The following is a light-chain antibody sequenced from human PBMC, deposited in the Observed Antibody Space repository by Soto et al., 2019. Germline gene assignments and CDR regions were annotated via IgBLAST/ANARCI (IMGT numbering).Light chain of an antibody. Sequence: AIPMTQSPSSLSVSVGDRITITCRASQDIRNDLGWYQQKPGKAPKLLIYGTSSLQSGVPSRFSGSGSGTDFTLTISSLQPEDFATYYCLQDYIYPYTFGQGTKLEIK. CDR2: GTS. V-gene: IGKV1-6*01. CDR1: QDIRND. J-gene: IGKJ2*01. CDR3: LQDYIYPYT.